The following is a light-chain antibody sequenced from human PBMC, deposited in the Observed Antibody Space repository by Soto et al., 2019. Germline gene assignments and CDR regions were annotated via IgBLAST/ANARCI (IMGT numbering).Light chain of an antibody. CDR3: QKYGSSPWT. Sequence: EIVLTQSPGTLSLSPGERATLSCRASQSVSSSYLAWYQQKPGQAPRLLIYGASSRSTGIPDRFRGSGSGTDFTLTISRWEPEDCAVYYCQKYGSSPWTFGQGTKVEIK. CDR2: GAS. J-gene: IGKJ1*01. V-gene: IGKV3-20*01. CDR1: QSVSSSY.